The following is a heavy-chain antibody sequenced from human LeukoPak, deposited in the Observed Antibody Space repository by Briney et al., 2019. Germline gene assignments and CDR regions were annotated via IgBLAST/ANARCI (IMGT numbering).Heavy chain of an antibody. J-gene: IGHJ5*02. CDR1: GGSISSYY. CDR3: ARGTYYYGSGSYYKHWFDP. V-gene: IGHV4-59*01. D-gene: IGHD3-10*01. Sequence: PSETLSLTCTVSGGSISSYYWSWIRQPPGKGLEWIGYIYYSGSTNYNPSLKSRATISVDTSKNQFSLKLSSVTAADTAVYYCARGTYYYGSGSYYKHWFDPWGQGTLVTVSS. CDR2: IYYSGST.